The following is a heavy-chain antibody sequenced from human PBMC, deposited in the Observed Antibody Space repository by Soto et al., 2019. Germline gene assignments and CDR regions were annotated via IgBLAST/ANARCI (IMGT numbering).Heavy chain of an antibody. Sequence: PSETLSLTCTVSGGSISSYYWSWIRQPPGKGLEWIGYIYYSGSTNYNPSLKSRVTISVDTSKNQFSLKLSSVTAADTAVYYCARDTSMKDYGMDVWGQGTTVTVSS. D-gene: IGHD5-18*01. V-gene: IGHV4-59*01. CDR2: IYYSGST. CDR1: GGSISSYY. J-gene: IGHJ6*02. CDR3: ARDTSMKDYGMDV.